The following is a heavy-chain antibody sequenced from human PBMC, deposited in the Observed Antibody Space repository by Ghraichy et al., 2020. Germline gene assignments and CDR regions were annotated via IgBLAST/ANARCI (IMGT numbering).Heavy chain of an antibody. D-gene: IGHD6-13*01. CDR1: GGSISSSSYY. Sequence: SETLSLTCTVSGGSISSSSYYWGWIRQPPGKGLEWIGSIYYSGSTYYNPSLKSRVTISVDTSKNQFSLKLSSVTAADTAVYYCARHVGDSSSWYVVRVGYYYYGMDVWGQGTTVTVSS. J-gene: IGHJ6*02. CDR2: IYYSGST. CDR3: ARHVGDSSSWYVVRVGYYYYGMDV. V-gene: IGHV4-39*01.